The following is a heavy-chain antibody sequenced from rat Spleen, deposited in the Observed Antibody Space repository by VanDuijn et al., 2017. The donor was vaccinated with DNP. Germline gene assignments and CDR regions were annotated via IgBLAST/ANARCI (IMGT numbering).Heavy chain of an antibody. Sequence: EVQLVESGGGLVQPGRSLKLSCAASGFTFSNYGMAWVRQVPTKGLEWVATIHSDGSSTYYRDSVRGRFTFSRDNAEGTLYLQMNSLRSEDMATYYCARWETGAAFAYWGQGTLVTVSS. V-gene: IGHV5-29*01. D-gene: IGHD4-1*01. J-gene: IGHJ3*01. CDR2: IHSDGSST. CDR3: ARWETGAAFAY. CDR1: GFTFSNYG.